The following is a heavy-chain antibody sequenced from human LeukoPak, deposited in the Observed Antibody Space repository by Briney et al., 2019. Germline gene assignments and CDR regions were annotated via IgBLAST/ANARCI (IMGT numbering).Heavy chain of an antibody. V-gene: IGHV1-8*01. CDR1: GYTFTSYD. J-gene: IGHJ5*02. D-gene: IGHD3-9*01. CDR3: ARGFPDYDILTGSNWFDP. Sequence: ASVKDSCKASGYTFTSYDINWVRQATGQGLEWMGWMNPNSGNTGYAQKFQGRVTMTRNTSISTAYMELSSLRSEDTAVYYCARGFPDYDILTGSNWFDPWGQGTLVTVSS. CDR2: MNPNSGNT.